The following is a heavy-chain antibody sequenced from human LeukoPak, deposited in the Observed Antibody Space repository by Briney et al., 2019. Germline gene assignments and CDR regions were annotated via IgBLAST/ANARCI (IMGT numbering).Heavy chain of an antibody. CDR2: ISDSGVST. CDR1: GFTFSSYA. D-gene: IGHD5-12*01. CDR3: AKDLLASSRSVYFQH. Sequence: GGSLRLSCAASGFTFSSYAMSWVRQAPGKGLEWVSAISDSGVSTYADSVKGRFTISRDNSKNTLYLQMNSLRAEDTAVYYCAKDLLASSRSVYFQHWGQGTLVTVSS. V-gene: IGHV3-23*01. J-gene: IGHJ1*01.